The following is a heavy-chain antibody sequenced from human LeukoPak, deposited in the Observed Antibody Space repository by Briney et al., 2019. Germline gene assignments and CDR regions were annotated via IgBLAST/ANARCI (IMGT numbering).Heavy chain of an antibody. CDR3: AKPYGSGDPGFDP. Sequence: GGSLRLSCAGSGFTFSSYAMSWVRQAPGKGLEWVSAISDTGATTYDADSVKGRFTISRDNSKNTLYLQMNSLRAEDTAVYYCAKPYGSGDPGFDPWGQGTLVTVSS. V-gene: IGHV3-23*01. D-gene: IGHD3-10*01. J-gene: IGHJ5*02. CDR1: GFTFSSYA. CDR2: ISDTGATT.